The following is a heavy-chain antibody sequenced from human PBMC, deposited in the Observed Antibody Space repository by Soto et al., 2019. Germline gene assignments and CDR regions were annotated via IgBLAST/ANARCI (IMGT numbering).Heavy chain of an antibody. CDR2: ISPNSGGT. D-gene: IGHD2-21*01. CDR3: ARDDWDY. CDR1: GYTFAGYY. J-gene: IGHJ4*02. Sequence: SVKGSCKASGYTFAGYYMHWVRQAPGQGLEWMGWISPNSGGTNYAQKFQGRVTMTRDTSISTAYMELSRLRSDDTAVYYCARDDWDYWGQGTLVTVSS. V-gene: IGHV1-2*02.